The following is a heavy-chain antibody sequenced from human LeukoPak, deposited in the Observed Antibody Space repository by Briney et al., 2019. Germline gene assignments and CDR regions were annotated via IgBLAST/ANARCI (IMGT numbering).Heavy chain of an antibody. J-gene: IGHJ3*02. D-gene: IGHD3-9*01. Sequence: SCKVSGYTLTELSMHWVRQAPGKGLEWVAVIWYDGSNKYYADSVKGRFTISRDNFKNTLYLQMNSLRAEDTAVYYCARVPPNYDILTGYSDAFDIWGQGTMVTVSS. CDR3: ARVPPNYDILTGYSDAFDI. CDR1: GYTLTELS. CDR2: IWYDGSNK. V-gene: IGHV3-33*01.